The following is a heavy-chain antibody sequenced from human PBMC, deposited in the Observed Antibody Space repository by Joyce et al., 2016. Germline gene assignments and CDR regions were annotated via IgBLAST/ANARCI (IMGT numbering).Heavy chain of an antibody. CDR2: IIPILRKP. CDR3: ATSLYYYDTSPYYYWGADY. J-gene: IGHJ4*02. V-gene: IGHV1-69*01. D-gene: IGHD3-22*01. Sequence: QVHLVQSGPEVKKPGSSVKVSCKASGGTFSSYAISWVRQAPRQGLEWLGGIIPILRKPNYAQNFQGRVTITADDFATTTYMELRGLRSDDTAIYYCATSLYYYDTSPYYYWGADYWGQGTLVTVSS. CDR1: GGTFSSYA.